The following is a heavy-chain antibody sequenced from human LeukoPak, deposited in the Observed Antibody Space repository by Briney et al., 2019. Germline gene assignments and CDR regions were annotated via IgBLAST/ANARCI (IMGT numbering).Heavy chain of an antibody. CDR2: IRYDGSNK. CDR3: ANLPPKVVPAAKGTEYSST. Sequence: GGSLRLSCAASGFTFSSYGMHWVRQAPGKGLEWVAFIRYDGSNKYYADSVKGRFTISRDNSKNTLYLQMNSLRAEDTAVYYCANLPPKVVPAAKGTEYSSTGARAPWSPSPQ. V-gene: IGHV3-30*02. D-gene: IGHD2-2*01. CDR1: GFTFSSYG. J-gene: IGHJ1*01.